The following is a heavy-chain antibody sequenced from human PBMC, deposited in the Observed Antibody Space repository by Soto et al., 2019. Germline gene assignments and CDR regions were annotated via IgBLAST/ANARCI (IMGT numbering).Heavy chain of an antibody. V-gene: IGHV1-8*01. CDR3: ARGRYGIRGAVIIGELDY. Sequence: QVQLVQSGAGVKMPGASVRVSCKASGYTFISHDISWVRQATGQGLEWMGWMNPNSGNTGYGQKFQCRVTMTRNTPTSTPCMELSSLRSDETAVYYCARGRYGIRGAVIIGELDYWGQGSLVIVSS. CDR2: MNPNSGNT. D-gene: IGHD3-10*01. J-gene: IGHJ4*02. CDR1: GYTFISHD.